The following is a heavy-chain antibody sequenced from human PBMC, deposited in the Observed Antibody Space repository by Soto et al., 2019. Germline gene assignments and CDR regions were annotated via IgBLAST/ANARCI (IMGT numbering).Heavy chain of an antibody. J-gene: IGHJ5*02. V-gene: IGHV4-61*01. D-gene: IGHD2-2*01. CDR3: ARGGVVPAAMVIDP. CDR1: GGSVSSGSYY. CDR2: IYYSRST. Sequence: SETLSLTCTVSGGSVSSGSYYWSWIRQTPGKGLEWIGYIYYSRSTNYNPSLKSRVTISVDTSKNQFSLKLSSVTAADTAVYYCARGGVVPAAMVIDPWGQGTLVTVSS.